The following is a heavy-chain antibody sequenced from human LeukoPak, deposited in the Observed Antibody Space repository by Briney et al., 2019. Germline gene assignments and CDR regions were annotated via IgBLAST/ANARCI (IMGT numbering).Heavy chain of an antibody. J-gene: IGHJ4*02. Sequence: ASVKVSCKASGYTFTSYDINWVRQATGQGLEWMGWMNPNSGNTGYAQKFQGRVTITRNTSISTAYMELSSLRSEDTAVYYCARGDILESLSYFDYWGQGTLVTVSS. CDR3: ARGDILESLSYFDY. V-gene: IGHV1-8*03. CDR2: MNPNSGNT. CDR1: GYTFTSYD. D-gene: IGHD5-12*01.